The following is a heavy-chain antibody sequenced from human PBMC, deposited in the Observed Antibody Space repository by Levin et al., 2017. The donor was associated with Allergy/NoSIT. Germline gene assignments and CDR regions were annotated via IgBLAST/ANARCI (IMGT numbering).Heavy chain of an antibody. Sequence: PGGSLRLSCAASGFTFSSYWMSWVRQAPGKGLEWVANIKQDGSEKYYVDSVKGRFAISRDNAKNSLYLQMNSLRAEDTAVYYCARDAGFWEKKYYYYGMDVWGQGTTVTVSS. D-gene: IGHD3-3*01. CDR1: GFTFSSYW. CDR2: IKQDGSEK. V-gene: IGHV3-7*01. J-gene: IGHJ6*02. CDR3: ARDAGFWEKKYYYYGMDV.